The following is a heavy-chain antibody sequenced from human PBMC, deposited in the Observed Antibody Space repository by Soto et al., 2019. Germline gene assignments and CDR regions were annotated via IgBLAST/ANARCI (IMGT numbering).Heavy chain of an antibody. CDR2: IYWDDDK. V-gene: IGHV2-5*02. CDR3: AHRQRTVVVGAPFDL. D-gene: IGHD2-15*01. Sequence: SGPTLVNPTQTLRLTCTLSGVSLTTSGVGVGWIRQPPGKALEWLALIYWDDDKRFSPSLKSRLAITRDTSKNQVVMTMTDMAPVDTAIYYCAHRQRTVVVGAPFDLWGQGSQVTVSS. J-gene: IGHJ4*02. CDR1: GVSLTTSGVG.